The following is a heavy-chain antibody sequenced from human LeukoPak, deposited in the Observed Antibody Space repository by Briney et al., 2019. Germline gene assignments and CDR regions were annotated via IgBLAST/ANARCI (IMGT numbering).Heavy chain of an antibody. CDR1: GGSISSYY. CDR2: IFTSGST. J-gene: IGHJ3*02. Sequence: SETVSLTCTVSGGSISSYYWSWIRQPAGKGLEWIGRIFTSGSTNYNPSLKSRVTMSVDTSKNQFSLKLSSVTAADTAVYYCARGRYYYDSSGYFDAFDIWGQGTMVTVSS. CDR3: ARGRYYYDSSGYFDAFDI. V-gene: IGHV4-4*07. D-gene: IGHD3-22*01.